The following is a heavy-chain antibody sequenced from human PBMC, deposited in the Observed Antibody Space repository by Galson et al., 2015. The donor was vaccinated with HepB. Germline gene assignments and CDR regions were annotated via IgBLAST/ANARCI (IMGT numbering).Heavy chain of an antibody. D-gene: IGHD3-10*01. CDR1: GYTFTIYD. Sequence: SVKVSCKASGYTFTIYDINWVRQAPGQGLEYVGWMNPKSGNSGYAQKFQGRVTMTRNISITTAYMELTSLTSEDTAVYYCARGVGGSELKYWGQGTLVSVSS. V-gene: IGHV1-8*01. CDR3: ARGVGGSELKY. J-gene: IGHJ4*02. CDR2: MNPKSGNS.